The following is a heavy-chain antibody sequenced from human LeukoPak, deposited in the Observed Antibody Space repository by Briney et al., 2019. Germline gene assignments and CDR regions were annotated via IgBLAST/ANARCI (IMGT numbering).Heavy chain of an antibody. CDR1: GGTFSSCA. Sequence: GASVKVSCKASGGTFSSCAISWVRQATGQGLEWMGWMNPNSGNTGYAQKFQGRVTMTRDNSLSPAYMELSSLRFEDTAVSYCARGEGAAAGNFWRQGTLVSVSS. V-gene: IGHV1-8*02. J-gene: IGHJ4*02. D-gene: IGHD6-13*01. CDR2: MNPNSGNT. CDR3: ARGEGAAAGNF.